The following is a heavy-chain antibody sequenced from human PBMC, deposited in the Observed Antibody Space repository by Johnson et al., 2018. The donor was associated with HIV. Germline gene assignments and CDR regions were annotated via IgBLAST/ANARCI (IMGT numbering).Heavy chain of an antibody. Sequence: VQLVESGGGLVQPGGSLRLSCAASGFTFSSYAMSWVRQAPGKGLEWVSVIYSGGSTYYADSVKGRFTISRDNSKNTLYLQMNSLRAGDTAVYYCARGERFGGTQEAFDIWGQGTMVTVSS. D-gene: IGHD1-26*01. CDR1: GFTFSSYA. J-gene: IGHJ3*02. V-gene: IGHV3-66*01. CDR3: ARGERFGGTQEAFDI. CDR2: IYSGGST.